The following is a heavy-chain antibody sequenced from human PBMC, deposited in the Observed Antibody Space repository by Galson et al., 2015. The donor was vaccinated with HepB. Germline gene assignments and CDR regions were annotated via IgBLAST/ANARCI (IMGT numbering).Heavy chain of an antibody. D-gene: IGHD3-10*01. CDR3: VKDRGFGEQGRYYYYYGMDV. CDR1: GFTFSSYA. CDR2: ISSNGGST. J-gene: IGHJ6*02. V-gene: IGHV3-64D*06. Sequence: SLRLSCAASGFTFSSYAMHWVRQAPGKGLEYVSAISSNGGSTYYADSVKGRFTISRDNSKNTLYLQMSSLRAEDTAVYYCVKDRGFGEQGRYYYYYGMDVWGQGTTVTVSS.